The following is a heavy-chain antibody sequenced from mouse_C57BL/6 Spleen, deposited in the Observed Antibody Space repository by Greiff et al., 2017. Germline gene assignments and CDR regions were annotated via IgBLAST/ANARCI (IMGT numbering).Heavy chain of an antibody. V-gene: IGHV1-7*01. D-gene: IGHD1-1*01. CDR1: GYTFTSYW. J-gene: IGHJ2*01. CDR2: INPSSGYT. Sequence: QVHVKQSGAELAKPGASVKLSCKASGYTFTSYWMHWVKQRPGQGLEWIGYINPSSGYTKYNQKFKDKATLTADNSSSTAYMQLSSLTYEDSAVYYCATLITTVDYWGQGTTLTVSS. CDR3: ATLITTVDY.